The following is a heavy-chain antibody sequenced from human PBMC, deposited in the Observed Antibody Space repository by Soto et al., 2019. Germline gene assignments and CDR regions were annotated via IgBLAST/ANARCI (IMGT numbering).Heavy chain of an antibody. D-gene: IGHD2-2*01. J-gene: IGHJ3*02. V-gene: IGHV3-23*01. Sequence: GGSLRLSCAASGFTFSSYAMSWVRQAPGKGLEWVSAISGSGGSTYYADSVKGQFTISRDNSKNTLYLQMNSLRAGDTAVYDYAKGNIVVVPAGDAFDIWGQGTMVTVSS. CDR3: AKGNIVVVPAGDAFDI. CDR1: GFTFSSYA. CDR2: ISGSGGST.